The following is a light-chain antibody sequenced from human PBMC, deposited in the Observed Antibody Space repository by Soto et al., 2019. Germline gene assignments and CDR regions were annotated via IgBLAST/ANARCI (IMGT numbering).Light chain of an antibody. J-gene: IGLJ2*01. CDR2: EVS. Sequence: QSALTQPPSVSGSPGQSVTISCTGTSSDIGTYNRVSWYQQPPGKAPKLMISEVSNRPSGVPDRFSGSKSANTASLTISGLQAEDEADYYCSSYTSSDTIVFGGGTKLTVL. V-gene: IGLV2-18*02. CDR3: SSYTSSDTIV. CDR1: SSDIGTYNR.